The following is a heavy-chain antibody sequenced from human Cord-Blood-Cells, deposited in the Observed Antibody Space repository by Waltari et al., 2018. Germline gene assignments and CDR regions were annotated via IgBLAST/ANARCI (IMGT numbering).Heavy chain of an antibody. CDR2: IIPIFGTA. CDR3: ASGVATIPPLYGMDV. J-gene: IGHJ6*02. Sequence: QVQLVQPGAEVKKPGSSVTVSCQASGGTFSSHAITWVRQAPGQGLEWMGGIIPIFGTANYAQKFQGRVTITADESTSTAYMELSSLRSEDTAVYYCASGVATIPPLYGMDVWGQGTTVTVSS. D-gene: IGHD5-12*01. CDR1: GGTFSSHA. V-gene: IGHV1-69*01.